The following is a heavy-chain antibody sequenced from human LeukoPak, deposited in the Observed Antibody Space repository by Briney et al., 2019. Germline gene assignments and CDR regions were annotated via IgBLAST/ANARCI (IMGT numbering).Heavy chain of an antibody. CDR2: ISGDGATT. D-gene: IGHD6-13*01. V-gene: IGHV3-23*01. CDR1: GFPFSSYA. J-gene: IGHJ4*02. CDR3: ARTEGLIAAALWADGNFDY. Sequence: SGGSLRLSCAASGFPFSSYAMTWVCQAPGKGLEWVSSISGDGATTYHADSVKGRFTISRDNSKNTLYLQMNSLRAEDTAVYYCARTEGLIAAALWADGNFDYWGQGTLVTVSS.